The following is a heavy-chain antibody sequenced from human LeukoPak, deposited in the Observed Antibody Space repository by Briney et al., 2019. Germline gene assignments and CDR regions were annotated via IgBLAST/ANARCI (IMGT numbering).Heavy chain of an antibody. D-gene: IGHD7-27*01. CDR1: GGSISSYY. CDR3: ARPKNWGSWDAFDI. J-gene: IGHJ3*02. Sequence: SETLSLTCTVSGGSISSYYWSWIRQPPGKGLEWIGYIYYSGSTNYNPSLKSRFAISVDTSKNQFSLQLSSVTAADTAVYYCARPKNWGSWDAFDIWGQGTMVTVSS. V-gene: IGHV4-59*12. CDR2: IYYSGST.